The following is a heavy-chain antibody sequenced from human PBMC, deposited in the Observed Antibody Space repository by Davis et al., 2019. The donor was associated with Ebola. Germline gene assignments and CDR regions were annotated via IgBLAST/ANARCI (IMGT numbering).Heavy chain of an antibody. CDR1: GYTFTSYA. V-gene: IGHV7-4-1*02. J-gene: IGHJ5*02. D-gene: IGHD3-10*01. Sequence: ASVKVSCKASGYTFTSYAMNLVRQAPGQGLEWMGWINTNTGNPTYAQGFTGRFVFSLDTSVSTAYLQISSLKAEDTAVYYCASMVRGPRGNWFDPWGQGTLVTVSS. CDR3: ASMVRGPRGNWFDP. CDR2: INTNTGNP.